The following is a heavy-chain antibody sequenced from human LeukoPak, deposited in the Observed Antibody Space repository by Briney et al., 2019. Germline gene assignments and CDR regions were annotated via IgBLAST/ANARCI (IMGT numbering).Heavy chain of an antibody. J-gene: IGHJ4*02. D-gene: IGHD3-22*01. CDR1: GGSISSSSYY. V-gene: IGHV4-39*01. Sequence: SETLSLTCTVSGGSISSSSYYWGWIRQPQGKGLKGFGSAYYGGTTYYNPSLNSRATISVKTTKNQFSLKLSLVPADTTAGYYCARHSSGYYSPYYFDYWGQGTLVTVSS. CDR2: AYYGGTT. CDR3: ARHSSGYYSPYYFDY.